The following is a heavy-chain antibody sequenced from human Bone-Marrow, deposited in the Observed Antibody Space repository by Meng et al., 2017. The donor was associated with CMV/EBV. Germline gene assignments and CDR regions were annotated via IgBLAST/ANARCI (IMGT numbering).Heavy chain of an antibody. D-gene: IGHD6-19*01. CDR3: ARPRYSSGWANQNYYYYGMDV. CDR2: MNPNSGNT. J-gene: IGHJ6*02. Sequence: ASVKVSCKASGYTFTSYDINWVRQATGQGLEWMGWMNPNSGNTGYAQKFQGRVTITRNTSISTAYMELRSLRSDDTAVYYCARPRYSSGWANQNYYYYGMDVWGQGTTVTVSS. CDR1: GYTFTSYD. V-gene: IGHV1-8*03.